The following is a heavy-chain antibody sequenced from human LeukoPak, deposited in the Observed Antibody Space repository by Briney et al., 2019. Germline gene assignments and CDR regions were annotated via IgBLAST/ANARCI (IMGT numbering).Heavy chain of an antibody. J-gene: IGHJ3*02. V-gene: IGHV1-18*01. CDR2: ISAYNGNT. Sequence: ASVKVSCKASGYTFTSYGISWVRQAPGQGLEWMGWISAYNGNTNYAQKLQGRVTMTTDTSTSTAYMELRSLRSDDTAVYYCARVPFTIFGVVKGAFDIWGQGTMVTVSS. CDR1: GYTFTSYG. CDR3: ARVPFTIFGVVKGAFDI. D-gene: IGHD3-3*01.